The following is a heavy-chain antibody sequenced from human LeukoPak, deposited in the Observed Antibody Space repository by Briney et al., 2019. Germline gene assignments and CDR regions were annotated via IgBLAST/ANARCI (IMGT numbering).Heavy chain of an antibody. V-gene: IGHV3-53*01. CDR1: GFTVSSNY. Sequence: GGSLRLSSAASGFTVSSNYMSWVRQAPGKGLEWVSTIYSGGSTYYADSVKGRFTVSRDNSRNTLYLQMNTLRAEDTAVYYCARGRSGYDSRYFDPWGQGTLVTVSS. CDR2: IYSGGST. J-gene: IGHJ5*02. CDR3: ARGRSGYDSRYFDP. D-gene: IGHD5-12*01.